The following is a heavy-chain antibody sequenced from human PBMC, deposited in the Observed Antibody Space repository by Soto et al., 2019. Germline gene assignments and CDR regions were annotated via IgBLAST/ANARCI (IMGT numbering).Heavy chain of an antibody. D-gene: IGHD1-20*01. V-gene: IGHV4-59*08. CDR1: GGSISSHY. J-gene: IGHJ6*03. Sequence: QVQLQESGPGLVKPSETLSLTCTVSGGSISSHYWSWIRQPPGQGLEWIGYIYYSGSTNYNPSLRSRVTISVDTSKNQIFLKLSSVTAADTAVYYCAGAITYYYYYMDVWGKGTTVTVSS. CDR2: IYYSGST. CDR3: AGAITYYYYYMDV.